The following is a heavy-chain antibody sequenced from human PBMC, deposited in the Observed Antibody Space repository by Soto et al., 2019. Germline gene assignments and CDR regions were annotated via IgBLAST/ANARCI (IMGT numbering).Heavy chain of an antibody. V-gene: IGHV1-69*06. CDR2: TIPVFNAP. J-gene: IGHJ3*02. CDR3: ARGVFDSWNHYTGPSAFDI. CDR1: GGTLSDHG. D-gene: IGHD2-2*02. Sequence: QVQLEQSGAEVKKPGSSVKVSCKASGGTLSDHGVAWLRQAPGQGLEWMGGTIPVFNAPKYAPKFQGRVTIAADKSTNIAYMELSSLRSEDTALYYRARGVFDSWNHYTGPSAFDIWGQGTMVIVSS.